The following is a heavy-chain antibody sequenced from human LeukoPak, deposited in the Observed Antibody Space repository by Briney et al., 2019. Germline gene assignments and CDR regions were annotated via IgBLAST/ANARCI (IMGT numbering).Heavy chain of an antibody. D-gene: IGHD3-10*01. V-gene: IGHV4-59*08. Sequence: SETLSITCTDSGGSISSYYWSLIRQPPGKRLEKIGYTYNSGRSSYSPSFNSRVTISTDTPRNQFFLRLTSVTAADTAVYYCAGYYGSGQWDNWGQGTLVTVSS. CDR1: GGSISSYY. CDR2: TYNSGRS. J-gene: IGHJ4*02. CDR3: AGYYGSGQWDN.